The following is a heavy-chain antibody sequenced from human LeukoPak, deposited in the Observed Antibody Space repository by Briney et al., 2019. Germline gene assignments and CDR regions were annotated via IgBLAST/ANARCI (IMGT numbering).Heavy chain of an antibody. CDR2: INHSGST. J-gene: IGHJ6*03. Sequence: SETLCLTCAAYGGTFSGYYWRLIRQPPGKGPEWIGEINHSGSTNYNPSLKSLVTMSVDTSKNQFCLKLSSVTAAETAVYYCARVVDYYDSSGYYASSNYYYYMDVWGKGTTVTISS. CDR1: GGTFSGYY. D-gene: IGHD3-22*01. V-gene: IGHV4-34*10. CDR3: ARVVDYYDSSGYYASSNYYYYMDV.